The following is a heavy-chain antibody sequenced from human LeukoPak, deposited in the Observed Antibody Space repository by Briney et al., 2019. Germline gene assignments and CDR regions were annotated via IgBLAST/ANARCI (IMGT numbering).Heavy chain of an antibody. CDR3: ARSFYDSSGYAFDY. CDR2: IYPGDSDT. Sequence: GESLKISCEASGYTFTRYWIGWVRQMPGKGLEWMGIIYPGDSDTRYSPSFQGQVTISADKSISTAYLQWSSLKASDTAMYYCARSFYDSSGYAFDYWGQGTLVTVSS. J-gene: IGHJ4*02. D-gene: IGHD3-22*01. V-gene: IGHV5-51*01. CDR1: GYTFTRYW.